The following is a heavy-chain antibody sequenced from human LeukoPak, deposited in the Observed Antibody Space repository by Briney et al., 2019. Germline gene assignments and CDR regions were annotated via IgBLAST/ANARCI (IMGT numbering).Heavy chain of an antibody. J-gene: IGHJ4*02. V-gene: IGHV3-15*07. CDR1: GFTFSNAW. D-gene: IGHD3-3*01. CDR3: TSSKILNYDFWSGYPSTLDY. CDR2: IKSKTDGGTT. Sequence: PGGSLRLSRAASGFTFSNAWMNWVRQAPGKGLEWVGRIKSKTDGGTTDYAAPVKGRFTISRDDSKNTLYLQMNSLKTEDTAVYYCTSSKILNYDFWSGYPSTLDYWGQGTLVTVSS.